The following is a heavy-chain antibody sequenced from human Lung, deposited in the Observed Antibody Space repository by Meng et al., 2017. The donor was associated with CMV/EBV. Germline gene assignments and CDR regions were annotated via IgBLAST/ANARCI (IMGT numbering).Heavy chain of an antibody. CDR2: ISWNIRNI. Sequence: SLKISCTASGFTFDDYAMHWVRQVPGKGLEWVSGISWNIRNIVYADSVKGRFTISRDNAKSSLYLQMNSLRGEDTALYYCAKAQGVTVAGQYYYFDYWGQGXLVSLL. D-gene: IGHD6-19*01. J-gene: IGHJ4*02. V-gene: IGHV3-9*01. CDR3: AKAQGVTVAGQYYYFDY. CDR1: GFTFDDYA.